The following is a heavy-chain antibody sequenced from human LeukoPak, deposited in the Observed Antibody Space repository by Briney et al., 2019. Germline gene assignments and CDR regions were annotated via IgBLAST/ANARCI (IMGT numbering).Heavy chain of an antibody. CDR2: IIPFFGTS. J-gene: IGHJ5*02. Sequence: SVKVSCKASGCTFSSYAISWVRQAPGQGLEWMGGIIPFFGTSNYAQKFQGRVTITTDASTSTAYMELSSLRSEDTAVYYCARDSGGYDFWSGYLDNWFDPWGQGTLVTVSS. CDR3: ARDSGGYDFWSGYLDNWFDP. CDR1: GCTFSSYA. D-gene: IGHD3-3*01. V-gene: IGHV1-69*05.